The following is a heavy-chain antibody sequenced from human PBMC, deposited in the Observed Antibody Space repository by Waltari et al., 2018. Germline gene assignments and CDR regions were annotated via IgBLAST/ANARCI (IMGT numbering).Heavy chain of an antibody. CDR1: GGSISGQY. CDR2: IHSGGTT. Sequence: QVQLQESGPGLVKSSETLSLTCTVSGGSISGQYWSWIRQTPGKGLEWIGNIHSGGTTDYNPSLKSRLTISLDTSENQFSLKLSSVTAADTAVYFCTRVDVNGWSDHWGQGTLVTVSS. D-gene: IGHD2-8*01. V-gene: IGHV4-59*11. CDR3: TRVDVNGWSDH. J-gene: IGHJ5*02.